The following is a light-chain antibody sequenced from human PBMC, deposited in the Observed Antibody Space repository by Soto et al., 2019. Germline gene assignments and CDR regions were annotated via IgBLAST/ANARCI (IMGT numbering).Light chain of an antibody. CDR2: DST. V-gene: IGKV3-11*01. J-gene: IGKJ5*01. CDR1: QSIHTS. CDR3: QQRNVWPPIT. Sequence: VLSQSPATLSLSAGERATHSCRASQSIHTSLAWYQQKSGKPPRLVIYDSTLRANGVPDRFGGSRSGTEFTLTINSLEPEDFAVYYCQQRNVWPPITFGQGRRLEVK.